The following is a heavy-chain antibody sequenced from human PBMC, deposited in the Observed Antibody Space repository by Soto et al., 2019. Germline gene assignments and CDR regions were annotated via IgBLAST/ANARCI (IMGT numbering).Heavy chain of an antibody. V-gene: IGHV3-48*02. D-gene: IGHD6-19*01. Sequence: EVQLVESGGDLVQPVQSLRLSCAASGFSFSSYSMNWVRQAPGKGLEWISYLSSSKTYIWYADSVKGRFTISRDNAKNSLSLQMNSLRDEDTAVYYCVRDSGWAFDIWGLGTMVTVSS. J-gene: IGHJ3*02. CDR2: LSSSKTYI. CDR1: GFSFSSYS. CDR3: VRDSGWAFDI.